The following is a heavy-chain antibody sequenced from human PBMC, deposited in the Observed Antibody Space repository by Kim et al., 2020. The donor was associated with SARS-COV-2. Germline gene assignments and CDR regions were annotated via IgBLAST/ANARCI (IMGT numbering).Heavy chain of an antibody. CDR3: AAESLERLGPYYYYYGMDV. D-gene: IGHD1-1*01. CDR2: IVVGSGNT. Sequence: SVKVSCKASGFTFTSSAMQWVRQARGQRLEWIGWIVVGSGNTNYAQKFQERVTITRDMSTSTAYMELSSLRSEDTAVYYCAAESLERLGPYYYYYGMDVWGQGTTVTVSS. V-gene: IGHV1-58*02. CDR1: GFTFTSSA. J-gene: IGHJ6*02.